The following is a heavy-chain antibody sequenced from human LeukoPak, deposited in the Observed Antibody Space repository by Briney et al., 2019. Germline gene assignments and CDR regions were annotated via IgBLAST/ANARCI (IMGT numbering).Heavy chain of an antibody. D-gene: IGHD6-13*01. V-gene: IGHV4-59*08. CDR3: ARHRGIASWFDP. J-gene: IGHJ5*02. Sequence: SETLSLTCTVSGGSISSYHWSWIRQPPGKGLEWIGYIYYSGSTNYNPSLKSRVTISVDTSKNQFSLKLSSVTAADTAVYYYARHRGIASWFDPWGQGTLVTVSS. CDR2: IYYSGST. CDR1: GGSISSYH.